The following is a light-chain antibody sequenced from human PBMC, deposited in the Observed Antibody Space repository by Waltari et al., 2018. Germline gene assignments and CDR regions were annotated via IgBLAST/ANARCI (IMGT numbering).Light chain of an antibody. CDR1: QSISSW. CDR2: KAS. CDR3: QQYNSYPGT. V-gene: IGKV1-5*03. Sequence: DIQMTQSPSTLSASVGDRVTTTCRASQSISSWLAWYQQKPGKAPKLLIYKASSLESGVPSRFSGSGSGTEFTLTISSLQPDDFATYYCQQYNSYPGTFGQGTKLEI. J-gene: IGKJ2*01.